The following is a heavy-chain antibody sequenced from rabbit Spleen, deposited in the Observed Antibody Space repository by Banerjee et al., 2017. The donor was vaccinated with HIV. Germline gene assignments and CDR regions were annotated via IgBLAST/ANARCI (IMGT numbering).Heavy chain of an antibody. V-gene: IGHV1S45*01. D-gene: IGHD1-1*01. CDR1: GFSFSNKAV. Sequence: QEQLVESGGGLVKPEGSLKLSCTAFGFSFSNKAVMCWVRQAPGKGLEWIACINGVTGKALYATWAKGRFTFSKTSSTTVTLQMTSLTAADTATYFCARDTSSSFSSYGMDLWGPGTLVTVS. CDR3: ARDTSSSFSSYGMDL. CDR2: INGVTGKA. J-gene: IGHJ6*01.